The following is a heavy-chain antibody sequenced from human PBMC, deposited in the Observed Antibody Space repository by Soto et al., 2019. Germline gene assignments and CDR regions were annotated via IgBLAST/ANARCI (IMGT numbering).Heavy chain of an antibody. Sequence: PSETLSLTCTVSGGSFSSYCWSWIRQSPGKGLEWIGYIHYTGSTNYNPSLKSRVTISLDTSRNQFSLKVTSVTAADTAVYYCARHPGASFDYWGQGTLVTVSS. D-gene: IGHD3-10*01. CDR3: ARHPGASFDY. J-gene: IGHJ4*02. CDR2: IHYTGST. V-gene: IGHV4-59*01. CDR1: GGSFSSYC.